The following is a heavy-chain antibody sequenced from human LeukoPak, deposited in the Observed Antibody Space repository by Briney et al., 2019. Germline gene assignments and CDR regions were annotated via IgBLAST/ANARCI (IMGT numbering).Heavy chain of an antibody. V-gene: IGHV4-38-2*02. CDR2: IYHSGST. CDR1: GYSISSGYN. CDR3: AREAGPIYFYYMDV. J-gene: IGHJ6*03. Sequence: PSETLSLTCTVSGYSISSGYNWGWIRQPPGKGLEWIGNIYHSGSTYYNPSLKSRVTISVGTSKNQFSLKLSSVTAADTAVYYCAREAGPIYFYYMDVWGKGTTVTVSS.